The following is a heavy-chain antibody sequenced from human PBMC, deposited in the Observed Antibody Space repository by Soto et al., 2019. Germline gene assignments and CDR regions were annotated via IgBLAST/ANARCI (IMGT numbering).Heavy chain of an antibody. V-gene: IGHV3-30*04. J-gene: IGHJ6*02. D-gene: IGHD2-2*01. CDR1: GFTLSSYA. CDR3: ARGPPGVVPGAIGSGGMDV. Sequence: QVQLVESGGGVVQPGRYLSLSCAASGFTLSSYAVHWVRQAPGKGLEWVAVRSFDGSKASHADSVKGRFTISRDNSKNTVSLQMNSLRVEDSAVYYCARGPPGVVPGAIGSGGMDVWGQGTTVTVSS. CDR2: RSFDGSKA.